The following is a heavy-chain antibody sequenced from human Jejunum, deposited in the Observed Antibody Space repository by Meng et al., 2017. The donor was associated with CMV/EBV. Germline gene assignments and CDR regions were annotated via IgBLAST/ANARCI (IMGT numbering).Heavy chain of an antibody. CDR1: GYTCTTDA. J-gene: IGHJ4*02. CDR2: INTDTGNP. Sequence: SGYTCTTDAVSWVRQVPGQGLEWVGWINTDTGNPTYAQAFKGRFVFSLDTSVSTAYLQITSLKAEDTAVYFCARARSCTAGSCYSDYWGQGSLVTVSS. CDR3: ARARSCTAGSCYSDY. D-gene: IGHD2-15*01. V-gene: IGHV7-4-1*02.